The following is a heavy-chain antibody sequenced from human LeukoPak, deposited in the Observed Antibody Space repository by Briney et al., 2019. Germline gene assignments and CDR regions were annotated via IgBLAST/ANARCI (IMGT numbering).Heavy chain of an antibody. D-gene: IGHD3-16*01. CDR3: ARHPGGITRGYMDV. CDR1: GGSISSSSYY. CDR2: IYYSGST. J-gene: IGHJ6*03. Sequence: SETLSLTRTVSGGSISSSSYYWGWIRQPPGKGLEWIGSIYYSGSTYYNPSLKSRVTISVDTSKNQFSLKLSSVTAADTAVYYCARHPGGITRGYMDVWGKGTTVTISS. V-gene: IGHV4-39*01.